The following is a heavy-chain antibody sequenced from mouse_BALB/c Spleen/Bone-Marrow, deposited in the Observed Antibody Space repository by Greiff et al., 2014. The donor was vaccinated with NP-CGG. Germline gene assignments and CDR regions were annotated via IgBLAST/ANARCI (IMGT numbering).Heavy chain of an antibody. Sequence: QVQLKESGPELVRPGVSVKISCKGSGYTFTEYAMHWVKQSHAKSLEWIGVISTYSGNTNYNQKFKGKATLTVDKPSSTAFMELARLTSEDSAIYFCARGYPGYYAMDYWGQGTSDTVSS. V-gene: IGHV1-67*01. CDR2: ISTYSGNT. J-gene: IGHJ4*01. CDR1: GYTFTEYA. D-gene: IGHD2-14*01. CDR3: ARGYPGYYAMDY.